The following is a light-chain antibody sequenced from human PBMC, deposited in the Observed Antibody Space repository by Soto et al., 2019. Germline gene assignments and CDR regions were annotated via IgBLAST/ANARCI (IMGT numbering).Light chain of an antibody. CDR1: SSNIGSNY. J-gene: IGLJ1*01. Sequence: QSVLTQPPSASGTPGQRVTISCSGSSSNIGSNYVYWYQQLPGTAPKLLIYRNNQRPSGVPDRFSGSKSGTSASLAISGLGSEDEANYYCAAWDDGLSGYVFGTGTKVTAL. CDR3: AAWDDGLSGYV. CDR2: RNN. V-gene: IGLV1-47*01.